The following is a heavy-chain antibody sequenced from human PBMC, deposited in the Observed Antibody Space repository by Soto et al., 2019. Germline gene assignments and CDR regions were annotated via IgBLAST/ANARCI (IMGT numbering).Heavy chain of an antibody. Sequence: SETLSLTCAVYGGSFSGYYWSWIRQPPGKGLEWIGEINHSGSTNYNPSLKSRVTISVDTSKNQFSLKLSSVTAADTAVYYCARGGFNDGMDVWGQGTTVTVSS. D-gene: IGHD3-10*01. V-gene: IGHV4-34*01. J-gene: IGHJ6*02. CDR3: ARGGFNDGMDV. CDR2: INHSGST. CDR1: GGSFSGYY.